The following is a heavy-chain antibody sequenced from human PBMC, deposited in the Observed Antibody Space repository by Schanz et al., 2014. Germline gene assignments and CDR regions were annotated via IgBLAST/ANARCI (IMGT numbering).Heavy chain of an antibody. V-gene: IGHV1-69*09. Sequence: VQLVQSGAEVKRPGASVRVSCKASGYTFTSYDFNWLRQAPGQGLEWMGRIIPIHGIVNYAQRFQDRVRITADKSTSTAYMELSSLRSDDTAVYYCARGRTFDYWGQGTLVTVSS. J-gene: IGHJ4*02. CDR1: GYTFTSYD. CDR2: IIPIHGIV. CDR3: ARGRTFDY.